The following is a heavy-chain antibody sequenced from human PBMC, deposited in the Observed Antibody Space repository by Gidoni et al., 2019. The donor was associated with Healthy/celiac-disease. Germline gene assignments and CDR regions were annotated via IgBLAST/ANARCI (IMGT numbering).Heavy chain of an antibody. J-gene: IGHJ4*02. V-gene: IGHV4-38-2*02. Sequence: QVQLQESGPGLVKPSETLSLTCTVSGYSISSGYYWGWIRQPPGKGLEWIGSIYHSGSTYYNPSLKSRVTISVDTSKNQFSLKLSSVTAADTAVYYCAGPIVSGGSPSDYWGQGTLVTVSS. CDR2: IYHSGST. D-gene: IGHD2-15*01. CDR1: GYSISSGYY. CDR3: AGPIVSGGSPSDY.